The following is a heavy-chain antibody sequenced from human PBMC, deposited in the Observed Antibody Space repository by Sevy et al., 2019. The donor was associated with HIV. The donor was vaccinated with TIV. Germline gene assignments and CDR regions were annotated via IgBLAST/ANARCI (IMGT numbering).Heavy chain of an antibody. V-gene: IGHV4-39*01. J-gene: IGHJ4*02. D-gene: IGHD3-16*01. CDR1: TDSVSSSSYE. CDR2: IHFSGST. CDR3: ARYYGSNFDY. Sequence: SETLSLTCTVSTDSVSSSSYEWGWIRQPPGKGLEWIGNIHFSGSTSYNPSLNSRLTISIDTSKDQFSLNLTSGLNLTSVTAADTAVYYCARYYGSNFDYWGQGTLVTVSS.